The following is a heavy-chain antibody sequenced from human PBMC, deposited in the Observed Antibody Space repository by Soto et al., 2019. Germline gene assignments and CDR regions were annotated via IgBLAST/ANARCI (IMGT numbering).Heavy chain of an antibody. V-gene: IGHV1-69*13. D-gene: IGHD2-21*02. CDR1: GGTFSSYA. Sequence: SVKVSCKASGGTFSSYAISWVRQAPGQGLEWMGGIIPIFGTANYAQKFQGRVTITADESTSTAYMELSSLRSEDTAVYYCARGLKAVVTAQFDYWGQGTLVTVSS. J-gene: IGHJ4*02. CDR2: IIPIFGTA. CDR3: ARGLKAVVTAQFDY.